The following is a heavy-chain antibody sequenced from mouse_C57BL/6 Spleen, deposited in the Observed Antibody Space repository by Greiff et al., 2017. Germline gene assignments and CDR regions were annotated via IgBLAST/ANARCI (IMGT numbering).Heavy chain of an antibody. D-gene: IGHD6-1*01. V-gene: IGHV1-52*01. CDR1: GYTFTSYW. CDR3: ARAGSNDESYAMDY. J-gene: IGHJ4*01. CDR2: IDPSDSET. Sequence: QVQLQQPGAELVRPGSSVKLSCKASGYTFTSYWMHWVKQRPIQGLDWIGNIDPSDSETHYNQKFKDKATLTVYKSSSTAYMQRSSLTSEDSAVSYCARAGSNDESYAMDYWGQGTSGTVSS.